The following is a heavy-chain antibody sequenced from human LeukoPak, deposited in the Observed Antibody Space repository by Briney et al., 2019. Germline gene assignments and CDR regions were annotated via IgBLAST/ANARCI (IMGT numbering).Heavy chain of an antibody. D-gene: IGHD5-18*01. J-gene: IGHJ5*02. CDR2: INHSGST. Sequence: PSETLSLTCAVYGGSFSGYYWSWIRQPPGKGLEWIGEINHSGSTDYNASLKSRVTVSVNSSKTQFSLRLSSVTAADTAVYYCAPRGDIEHSYGYGNWFDPGGQGTRVTVSS. CDR1: GGSFSGYY. V-gene: IGHV4-34*01. CDR3: APRGDIEHSYGYGNWFDP.